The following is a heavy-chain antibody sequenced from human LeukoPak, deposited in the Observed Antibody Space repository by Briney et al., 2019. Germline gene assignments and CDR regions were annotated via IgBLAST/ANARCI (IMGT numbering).Heavy chain of an antibody. J-gene: IGHJ4*02. CDR2: ISHTGHT. CDR3: ARGPSSSDAGY. D-gene: IGHD6-25*01. CDR1: GGSFTSYY. V-gene: IGHV4-34*01. Sequence: PSETLSLTCAVYGGSFTSYYWSRIRQPPGKGLEWIGEISHTGHTNYNPSLKSRVTMSVETSKNQLSLILSSVTAADTAVYYCARGPSSSDAGYWGQGTLVTVSS.